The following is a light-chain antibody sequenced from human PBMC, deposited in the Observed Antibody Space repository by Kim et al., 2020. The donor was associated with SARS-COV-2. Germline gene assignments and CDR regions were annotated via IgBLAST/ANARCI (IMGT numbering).Light chain of an antibody. CDR1: SSDVGGYNY. Sequence: QSVLTQPASVSGSPGQSITISCTGTSSDVGGYNYVSWYQQHPGKAPKLMIYDVSKRPSGVSNRFSGSKSGNTASLTISGLQAEDEADYYCSSYTSSSTFVVFGGWTQLTVL. V-gene: IGLV2-14*01. CDR2: DVS. J-gene: IGLJ2*01. CDR3: SSYTSSSTFVV.